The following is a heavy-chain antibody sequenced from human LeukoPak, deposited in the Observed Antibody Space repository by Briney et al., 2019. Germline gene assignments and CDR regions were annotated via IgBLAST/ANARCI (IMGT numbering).Heavy chain of an antibody. D-gene: IGHD6-13*01. V-gene: IGHV3-7*05. CDR3: ARLAAPVDY. J-gene: IGHJ4*02. Sequence: PGGSLRLSCAASGFTFSTYWMSWVRQSPGKGLEWVANIKQDGSEKYYVDSVKGRFTISRDNAKNSLYLQMNSLRVEDTAVYHCARLAAPVDYWAREPWSPSPQ. CDR1: GFTFSTYW. CDR2: IKQDGSEK.